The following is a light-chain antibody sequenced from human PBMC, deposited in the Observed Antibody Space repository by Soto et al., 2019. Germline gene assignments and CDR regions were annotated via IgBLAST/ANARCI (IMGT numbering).Light chain of an antibody. Sequence: DIQMTQSPSSLSASVGDRVTITCRASQAIRNDLAWYQQRPGKVPTLLIYAASTLQSGVPSRFSASVSGTDSTLTISSLLPEDVVTYYCHSYNTGAFTFRPGTKVDIK. CDR1: QAIRND. J-gene: IGKJ3*01. CDR3: HSYNTGAFT. CDR2: AAS. V-gene: IGKV1-27*01.